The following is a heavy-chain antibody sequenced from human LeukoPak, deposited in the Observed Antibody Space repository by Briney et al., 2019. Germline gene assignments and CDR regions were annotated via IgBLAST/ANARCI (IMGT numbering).Heavy chain of an antibody. CDR1: GFTVSSNY. J-gene: IGHJ4*02. Sequence: GGSLRLSCAASGFTVSSNYMSWVRQAPGKGLEWVSVIYSGGSAYYADSVKGRFTISRDNSKNTLYLRMNSLRAEDTAVYYCARGLHYYDSSGYYVSSFDYWGQGTLVTVSS. CDR2: IYSGGSA. CDR3: ARGLHYYDSSGYYVSSFDY. V-gene: IGHV3-66*01. D-gene: IGHD3-22*01.